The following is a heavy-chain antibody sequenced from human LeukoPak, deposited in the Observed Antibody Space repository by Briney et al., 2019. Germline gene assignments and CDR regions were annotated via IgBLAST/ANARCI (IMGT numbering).Heavy chain of an antibody. D-gene: IGHD6-13*01. V-gene: IGHV4-38-2*02. CDR3: ARAYSSSWYFNWFDP. CDR1: GYSISSGYY. Sequence: PSETLSLTCTVSGYSISSGYYWGWIRQPPGKGLEWIGTIYNSGSTYYNASLESRVTISVDTSKNQFSLKLSSVTAADTAVYYCARAYSSSWYFNWFDPWGQGTLVTVSS. J-gene: IGHJ5*02. CDR2: IYNSGST.